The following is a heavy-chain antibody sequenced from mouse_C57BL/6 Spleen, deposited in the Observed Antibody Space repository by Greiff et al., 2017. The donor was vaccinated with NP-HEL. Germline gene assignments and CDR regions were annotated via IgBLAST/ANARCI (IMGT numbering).Heavy chain of an antibody. CDR2: ISGGGGNT. CDR3: ARRPSYFDV. V-gene: IGHV5-9*01. CDR1: GFTFSSYT. J-gene: IGHJ1*03. Sequence: EVKLMESGGGLVKPGGSLKLSCAASGFTFSSYTMSWVRQTPEKRLEWVATISGGGGNTYYPDSVKGRFTISRDNAKNTLYLQMSSLRSEDTALYYCARRPSYFDVWGTGTTVTVSS.